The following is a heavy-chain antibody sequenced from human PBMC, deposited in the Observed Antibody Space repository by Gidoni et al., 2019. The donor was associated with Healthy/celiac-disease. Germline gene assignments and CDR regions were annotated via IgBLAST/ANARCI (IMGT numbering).Heavy chain of an antibody. V-gene: IGHV1-69*06. CDR1: GGTFSSSA. CDR2: IIPIFGTA. Sequence: QVQLVPSGAEVKKPGSSVKVSCKASGGTFSSSAISWVRQAPGQGLEWMGGIIPIFGTANYAQKFQGRVTITADKSTSTAYMELSSLRSEDTAVYYCASGYYDSSGYPKTYFDYWGQGTLVTVSS. D-gene: IGHD3-22*01. J-gene: IGHJ4*02. CDR3: ASGYYDSSGYPKTYFDY.